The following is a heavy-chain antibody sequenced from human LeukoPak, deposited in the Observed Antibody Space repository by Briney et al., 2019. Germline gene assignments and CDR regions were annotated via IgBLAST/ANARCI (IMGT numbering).Heavy chain of an antibody. CDR1: GFTFSSYS. CDR2: ISSSSSTI. Sequence: PGGSLRLSCAASGFTFSSYSMNWVRQAPGKGLEWVSYISSSSSTIYYADSVKGRVTISRDNAKNSLYLQMNSLRAEDTVVYYCARDLHYYDSSGYVYWGQGTLVTVSS. CDR3: ARDLHYYDSSGYVY. D-gene: IGHD3-22*01. J-gene: IGHJ4*02. V-gene: IGHV3-48*04.